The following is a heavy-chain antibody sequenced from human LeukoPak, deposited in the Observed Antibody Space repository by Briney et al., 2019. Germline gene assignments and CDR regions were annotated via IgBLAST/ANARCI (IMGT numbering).Heavy chain of an antibody. J-gene: IGHJ4*02. D-gene: IGHD6-19*01. CDR2: ISYDGSNK. Sequence: GGSLRLSCAASGFTFSNYGMHWVRQAPGKGLEWVAVISYDGSNKYYGDSVKGRFTISRDNSKNTVYLQVNSLRAEDTAVYYCARDLSGWYSFDYWGQGTPVTVSS. CDR3: ARDLSGWYSFDY. V-gene: IGHV3-30-3*01. CDR1: GFTFSNYG.